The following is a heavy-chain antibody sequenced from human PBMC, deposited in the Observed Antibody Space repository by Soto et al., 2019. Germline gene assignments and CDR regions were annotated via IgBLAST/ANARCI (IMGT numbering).Heavy chain of an antibody. CDR2: VSAYNRNT. J-gene: IGHJ4*02. D-gene: IGHD2-15*01. CDR1: GYTFRNYG. Sequence: QVQLVQSGAEVKKPGASVKVSCEAYGYTFRNYGITWVRQAPGQGLEWMGWVSAYNRNTNYAQKFQEGVTITTDTSTSAAYMDLRSLRSGETMIYFCASGRIWEAFPFWGQAALVTVSS. CDR3: ASGRIWEAFPF. V-gene: IGHV1-18*01.